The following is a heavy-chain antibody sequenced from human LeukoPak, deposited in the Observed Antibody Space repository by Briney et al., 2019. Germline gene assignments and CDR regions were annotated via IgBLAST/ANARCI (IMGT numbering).Heavy chain of an antibody. V-gene: IGHV3-23*01. Sequence: GGSLRLSCAVSGISLSNYGMTWVRQAPGKGLEWVSYISERGGSITYADSVKGRFTISRDTSLNTLYLQMNNLRAEDTAVYFCAKRGVVIRGILLIGYHQEAYHYDFWGQGVLVTVSS. D-gene: IGHD2-8*01. CDR3: AKRGVVIRGILLIGYHQEAYHYDF. CDR1: GISLSNYG. J-gene: IGHJ4*02. CDR2: ISERGGSI.